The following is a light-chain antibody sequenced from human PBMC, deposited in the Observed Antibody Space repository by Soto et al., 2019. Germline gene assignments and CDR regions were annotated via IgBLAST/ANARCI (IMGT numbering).Light chain of an antibody. Sequence: EIVLTQSPGTLSLSPGERATLSCRASQSVSSNYLAWYQQKPGQAPKVLIYRASIRATGIPDRFTGSGSGTEFTLTISSLQSEDFAVYYCQQYITWPRTFGQGTRWISN. CDR3: QQYITWPRT. V-gene: IGKV3-20*01. CDR2: RAS. CDR1: QSVSSNY. J-gene: IGKJ1*01.